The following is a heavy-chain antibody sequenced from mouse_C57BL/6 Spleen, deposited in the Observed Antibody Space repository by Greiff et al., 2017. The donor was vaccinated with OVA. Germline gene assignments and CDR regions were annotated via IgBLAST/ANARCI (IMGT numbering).Heavy chain of an antibody. CDR2: IWSGGST. CDR3: ARNWDDYDGSPYFDY. V-gene: IGHV2-2*01. J-gene: IGHJ2*01. D-gene: IGHD2-4*01. Sequence: VKVEESGPGLVQPSQSLSITCTVSGFSLTSYGVHWVRQSPGKGLEWLGVIWSGGSTDYNAAFISRLSISKDNSKSQVFFKMNSLQADDTAIYYCARNWDDYDGSPYFDYWGQGTTLTVSS. CDR1: GFSLTSYG.